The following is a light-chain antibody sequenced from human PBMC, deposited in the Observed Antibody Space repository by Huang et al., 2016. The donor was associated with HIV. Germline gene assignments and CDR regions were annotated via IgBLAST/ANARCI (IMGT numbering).Light chain of an antibody. Sequence: DIVMTQSPLSLSVAPGEPASISCTSSQRLLTRNGHNYVDWSLQEPGQSPQLLIYWAAKRASGVPDMFSGSGSGKNFTLKIGGVEAEDVGVYYCMQALQTPYTFGQGTKLEIK. V-gene: IGKV2-28*01. CDR3: MQALQTPYT. CDR2: WAA. CDR1: QRLLTRNGHNY. J-gene: IGKJ2*01.